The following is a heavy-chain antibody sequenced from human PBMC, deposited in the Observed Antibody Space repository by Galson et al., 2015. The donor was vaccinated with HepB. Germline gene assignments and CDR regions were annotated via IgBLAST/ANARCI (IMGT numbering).Heavy chain of an antibody. D-gene: IGHD3-22*01. CDR1: GFTFSSYA. J-gene: IGHJ4*02. Sequence: SLRLSCAASGFTFSSYAMSWVRQAPGKGLEWVSAISGSGGSTYYADSVKGRFTISRDNSKNTLYLQMNSLRAEDTAVYYCAKDPDDSSGYYYYVHSFDYWGQGTLVTLSS. CDR3: AKDPDDSSGYYYYVHSFDY. CDR2: ISGSGGST. V-gene: IGHV3-23*01.